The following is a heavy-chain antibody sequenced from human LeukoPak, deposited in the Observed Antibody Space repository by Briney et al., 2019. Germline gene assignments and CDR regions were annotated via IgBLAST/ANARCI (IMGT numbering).Heavy chain of an antibody. D-gene: IGHD6-6*01. J-gene: IGHJ5*02. V-gene: IGHV5-51*01. Sequence: GESLKISCKGSGYSFTSYWIGWVRQMPGKGLEWMGIIYPGDSDTRYSPPFQGQVTISADKSITTAFLQWSSLKASDTAMYYCARQRRIYGSSSWFDPWGQGTLVTVSS. CDR2: IYPGDSDT. CDR1: GYSFTSYW. CDR3: ARQRRIYGSSSWFDP.